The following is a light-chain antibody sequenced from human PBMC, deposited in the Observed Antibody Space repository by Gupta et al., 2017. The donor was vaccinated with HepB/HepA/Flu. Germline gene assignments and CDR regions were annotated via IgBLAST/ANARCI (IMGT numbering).Light chain of an antibody. V-gene: IGKV3-11*01. Sequence: EIVLTQSPATLSLSPGAGATLSCRASQSVSSYLVWYQQKPGQAPRLLIYNAFNRATGIPARFSGSGSATDFTLTISSLEPEDFAVYYCQQHKNWPLTFGGGTKVEIK. CDR1: QSVSSY. J-gene: IGKJ4*01. CDR2: NAF. CDR3: QQHKNWPLT.